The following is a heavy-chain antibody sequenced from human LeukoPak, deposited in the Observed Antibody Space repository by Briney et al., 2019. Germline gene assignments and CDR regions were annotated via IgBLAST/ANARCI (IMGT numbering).Heavy chain of an antibody. D-gene: IGHD3-10*01. J-gene: IGHJ4*02. CDR1: GGSFSCYY. V-gene: IGHV4-34*01. CDR3: ARGPYVLLWFGELKLFDY. Sequence: PSETLSLTCAVYGGSFSCYYWSWIRQPPGKGLEWIGEINHSGSTNYNPSLKSRVTISVDTSKNQFSLKLSSVTAADTAVYYCARGPYVLLWFGELKLFDYWGQGTLVTVSS. CDR2: INHSGST.